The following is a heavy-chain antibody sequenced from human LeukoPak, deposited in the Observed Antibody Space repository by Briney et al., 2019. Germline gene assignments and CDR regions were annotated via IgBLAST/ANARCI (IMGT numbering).Heavy chain of an antibody. CDR2: IYTSGST. V-gene: IGHV4-4*07. CDR3: ARVVPLGPSYYMDV. CDR1: GGSISSYY. Sequence: PSETLSLTCTVSGGSISSYYWSWLRQPAGKGLEWIGRIYTSGSTNYNPSLKSRVTMSVDTSKNQFSLKLSSVTAADTAVYYCARVVPLGPSYYMDVWGKGTTVTVSS. J-gene: IGHJ6*03.